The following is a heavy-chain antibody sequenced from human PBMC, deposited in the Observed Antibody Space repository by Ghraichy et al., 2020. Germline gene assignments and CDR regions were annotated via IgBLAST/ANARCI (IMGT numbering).Heavy chain of an antibody. V-gene: IGHV4-34*01. CDR2: INHSGST. D-gene: IGHD6-6*01. CDR3: AREIETGPESSIAARPARGWSFDY. J-gene: IGHJ4*02. Sequence: SQTLSLTCAVYGGSFSGYYWSWIRQPPGKGLEWIGEINHSGSTNYNPSLKSRVTISVDTSKNQFSLKLSSVTAADTAVYYCAREIETGPESSIAARPARGWSFDYWGQGTLVTVSS. CDR1: GGSFSGYY.